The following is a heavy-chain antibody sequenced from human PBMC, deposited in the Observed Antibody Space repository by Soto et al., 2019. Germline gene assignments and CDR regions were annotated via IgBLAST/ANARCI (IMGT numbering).Heavy chain of an antibody. J-gene: IGHJ6*02. CDR3: ARAPTRQIAAPGSWRWGYYYYGMDV. D-gene: IGHD6-6*01. Sequence: GASVKVSCKASGGTFSSYAISWVRQAPGQGLEWMGGIIPIFGTANYAQKFQGRVTITADESTSTAYMELSSLRSEDTAVYYCARAPTRQIAAPGSWRWGYYYYGMDVWGQGTTVTVSS. V-gene: IGHV1-69*13. CDR2: IIPIFGTA. CDR1: GGTFSSYA.